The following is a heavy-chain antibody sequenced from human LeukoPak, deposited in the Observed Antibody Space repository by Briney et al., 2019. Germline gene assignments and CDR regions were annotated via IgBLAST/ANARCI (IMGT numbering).Heavy chain of an antibody. V-gene: IGHV3-74*01. CDR2: INSDGSST. CDR1: GFSFNDNY. J-gene: IGHJ4*02. Sequence: TGGSLRLSCAASGFSFNDNYMGWVRHAPGKGLEWVSRINSDGSSTSYADSVKGRFTISRDNAKNTLYLQMNSLRAEDTAVYYCARDLKLGYAYYFDYWGQGTLVTVSS. D-gene: IGHD5-12*01. CDR3: ARDLKLGYAYYFDY.